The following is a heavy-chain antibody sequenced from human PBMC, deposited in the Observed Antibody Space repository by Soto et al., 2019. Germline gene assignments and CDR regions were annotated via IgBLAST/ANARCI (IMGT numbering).Heavy chain of an antibody. J-gene: IGHJ6*02. CDR1: GGSISSGGYY. D-gene: IGHD3-10*01. Sequence: SETLSLTCTVSGGSISSGGYYWSWIRQHPGKGLEWIGYIYYSGSTYYNPSLKSRVTISADKSISTAYLQWSSLKASDTAMYYCARRPYGSGHYYYYGMDVWGQGTTVTVSS. CDR2: IYYSGST. CDR3: ARRPYGSGHYYYYGMDV. V-gene: IGHV4-31*03.